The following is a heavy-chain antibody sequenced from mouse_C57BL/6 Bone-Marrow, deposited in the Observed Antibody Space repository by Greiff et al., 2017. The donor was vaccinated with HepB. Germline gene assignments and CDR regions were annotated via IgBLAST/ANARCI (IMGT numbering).Heavy chain of an antibody. V-gene: IGHV1-64*01. CDR3: ARIYYDYDAWYFDV. CDR1: GYTFTSYW. Sequence: QVQLQQPGAELVMPGASVKLSCKASGYTFTSYWMHWVKQRPGQGLEWIGMIHPNSGSTNYNEKFKSKATLTVDKSSSTAYMQLSSLTSEDSAVYYCARIYYDYDAWYFDVWGTGTTVTVSS. J-gene: IGHJ1*03. CDR2: IHPNSGST. D-gene: IGHD2-4*01.